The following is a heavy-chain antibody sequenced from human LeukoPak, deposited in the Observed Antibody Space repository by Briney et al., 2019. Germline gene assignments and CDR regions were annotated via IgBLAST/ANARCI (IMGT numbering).Heavy chain of an antibody. D-gene: IGHD3-10*01. J-gene: IGHJ3*02. V-gene: IGHV5-51*01. Sequence: GESLKISCKGSGYSFTSYWIGWVRQMPGKGLEWMGIIYPADSDTRYSPSSQGQVTISADKSISTAYLQWSSLKASDTAMYYCASPSGGPSSAFDIWGQGTMVTVSS. CDR2: IYPADSDT. CDR3: ASPSGGPSSAFDI. CDR1: GYSFTSYW.